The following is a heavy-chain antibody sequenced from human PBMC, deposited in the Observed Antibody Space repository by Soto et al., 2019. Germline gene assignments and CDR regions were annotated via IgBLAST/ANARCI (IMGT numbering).Heavy chain of an antibody. CDR2: IYYNGNT. V-gene: IGHV4-59*01. D-gene: IGHD3-3*01. CDR1: GGSISTYY. Sequence: SETLSLTCTVSGGSISTYYWSWIRQPPGKGLEWIGYIYYNGNTNYNPSLKSRVTISVDTSKNQFSLRLRSVSAADTAVYYCARDGSRYDFWSGPYYFDYWGQGTLVTISS. CDR3: ARDGSRYDFWSGPYYFDY. J-gene: IGHJ4*02.